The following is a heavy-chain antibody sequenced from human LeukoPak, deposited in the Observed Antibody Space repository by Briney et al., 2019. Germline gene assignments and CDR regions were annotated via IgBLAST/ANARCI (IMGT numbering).Heavy chain of an antibody. V-gene: IGHV3-30*03. CDR1: GFTFSSYG. Sequence: PGRSLRLSCAASGFTFSSYGMHWVRQAPGKGLEWVAVISYDGSNKYYADSVKGRFTISRDNSKNTLYLQMNSLRAEDTAVYYCAGQVTTDPAAFDYWGQGTMVTVSS. D-gene: IGHD4-17*01. J-gene: IGHJ4*02. CDR3: AGQVTTDPAAFDY. CDR2: ISYDGSNK.